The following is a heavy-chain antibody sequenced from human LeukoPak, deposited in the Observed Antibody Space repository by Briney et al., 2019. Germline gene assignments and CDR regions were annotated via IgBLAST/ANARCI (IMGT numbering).Heavy chain of an antibody. Sequence: LSLTCAVYGGSFSGYYWSWIRQPPGKGLEWVSYISSGGSTIYYADSVKGRFTISRDNAKNSLYLRMNSLRAEDTAVYYCARDRLREKWLQFFGEFGYWGQGILVTVSS. CDR3: ARDRLREKWLQFFGEFGY. CDR2: ISSGGSTI. D-gene: IGHD5-24*01. V-gene: IGHV3-11*01. CDR1: GGSFSGYY. J-gene: IGHJ4*02.